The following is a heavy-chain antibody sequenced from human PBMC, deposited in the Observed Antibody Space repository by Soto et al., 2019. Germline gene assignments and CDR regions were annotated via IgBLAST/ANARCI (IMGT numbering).Heavy chain of an antibody. D-gene: IGHD6-13*01. CDR3: AKGLAALYYFDY. CDR1: GFTFDDYA. CDR2: ISWNSGSI. V-gene: IGHV3-9*01. J-gene: IGHJ4*02. Sequence: GGSLRLSCAASGFTFDDYAMHWVRQAPGKGLEWVSGISWNSGSIGYADSVKGRFTISRDNAKNSLYLQMNSLRAEDTALYYCAKGLAALYYFDYWGQGTLVTVSS.